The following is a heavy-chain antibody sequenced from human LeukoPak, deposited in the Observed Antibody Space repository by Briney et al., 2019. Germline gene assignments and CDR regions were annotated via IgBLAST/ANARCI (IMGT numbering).Heavy chain of an antibody. V-gene: IGHV1-8*01. CDR1: GYTFARYE. J-gene: IGHJ3*02. D-gene: IGHD2-15*01. CDR3: ARLGYCSGAISSCAFDI. CDR2: MNPDSGHT. Sequence: PKASVKVSCKASGYTFARYEITWVRQATGQGLEWMGWMNPDSGHTAYAQKFQGRVSMTRSTSTSTAYMELSSLISEDTAVYYCARLGYCSGAISSCAFDIWGQGTLVTVSS.